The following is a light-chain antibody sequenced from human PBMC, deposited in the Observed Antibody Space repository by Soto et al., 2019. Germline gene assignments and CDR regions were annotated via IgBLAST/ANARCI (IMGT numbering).Light chain of an antibody. Sequence: DIVMTQSPDSPAVSLGERATINCRSSQSGLYSSSNKNYLAWYQQKPGQPPKLLIYWASTRESGVPDRFSGSGSGTDFTLTISSLQAEDVAVYYCQQYCSSPWTFGQGTKVEIK. CDR2: WAS. CDR1: QSGLYSSSNKNY. CDR3: QQYCSSPWT. V-gene: IGKV4-1*01. J-gene: IGKJ1*01.